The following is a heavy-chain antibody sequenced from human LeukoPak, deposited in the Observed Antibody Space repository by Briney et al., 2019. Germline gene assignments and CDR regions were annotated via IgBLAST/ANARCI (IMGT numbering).Heavy chain of an antibody. J-gene: IGHJ3*02. CDR3: ARALGALDAFDI. V-gene: IGHV4-59*01. Sequence: PSETLSLTCTVSGGSISSYYWSWIRQPPGKGLEWIGYIYYSGSTNYNPSLKSRVTISVDTSKNQFSLKLSSVTAADTAVYYCARALGALDAFDIWGQGTMVTVSS. D-gene: IGHD3-10*01. CDR1: GGSISSYY. CDR2: IYYSGST.